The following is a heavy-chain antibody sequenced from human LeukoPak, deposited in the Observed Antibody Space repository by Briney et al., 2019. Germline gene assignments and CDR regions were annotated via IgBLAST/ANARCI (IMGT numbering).Heavy chain of an antibody. CDR2: IKHSGST. CDR3: ARQSYTVTHYYGMDV. Sequence: SETLSLTCAVYGGSVYGGSLSGYYWSWIRQPPGKGLEWIGGIKHSGSTNYNPSLKSRVTISADTSKNQFSLELSSVTAADTAVYYCARQSYTVTHYYGMDVWGSGTTVTVSS. CDR1: GGSLSGYY. D-gene: IGHD4-17*01. V-gene: IGHV4-34*01. J-gene: IGHJ6*04.